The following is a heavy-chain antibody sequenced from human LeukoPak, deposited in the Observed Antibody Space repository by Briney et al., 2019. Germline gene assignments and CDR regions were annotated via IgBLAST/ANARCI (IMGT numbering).Heavy chain of an antibody. J-gene: IGHJ3*02. CDR3: AKYDSARGAFDI. V-gene: IGHV3-9*03. CDR1: GLTFDDYA. D-gene: IGHD1-1*01. Sequence: GRSLRLSCAASGLTFDDYAMHWVRQAPGKGLEWVSGISWNSGSIGYADSVKGRFTISRDNAKNSLYLQMNSLRAEDMALYYCAKYDSARGAFDIWGQGTMVTVSS. CDR2: ISWNSGSI.